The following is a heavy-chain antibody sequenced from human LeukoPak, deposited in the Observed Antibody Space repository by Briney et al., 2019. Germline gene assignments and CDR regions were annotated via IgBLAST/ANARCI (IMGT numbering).Heavy chain of an antibody. CDR1: GGSFSGYY. Sequence: SETLSLTCAVYGGSFSGYYWSWIRQPPGKGLEWIGEINHSGSTNYNPSLKSRVTISVDTSKNQFSLKLSSVTAADTAVYYCARGSKLRYFGIRRSAFDIWGQGTMVTVSS. CDR3: ARGSKLRYFGIRRSAFDI. V-gene: IGHV4-34*01. CDR2: INHSGST. J-gene: IGHJ3*02. D-gene: IGHD3-9*01.